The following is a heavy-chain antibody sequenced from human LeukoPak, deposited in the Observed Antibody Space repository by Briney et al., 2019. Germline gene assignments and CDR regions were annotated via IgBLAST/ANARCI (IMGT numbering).Heavy chain of an antibody. V-gene: IGHV3-23*01. D-gene: IGHD3-22*01. Sequence: GGSLRLSCAASGFTFSSYAMSWVRQAPGKGLEWVSAISGSGGSTYYADSVKGRFTISRDNSKNTLYLQMNSLRAEDTAVYYCAKVRYYYDSSGYYYFDYWGQGTLVTASS. CDR3: AKVRYYYDSSGYYYFDY. J-gene: IGHJ4*02. CDR1: GFTFSSYA. CDR2: ISGSGGST.